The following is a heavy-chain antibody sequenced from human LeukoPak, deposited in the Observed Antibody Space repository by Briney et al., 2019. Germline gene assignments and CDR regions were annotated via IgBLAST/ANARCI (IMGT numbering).Heavy chain of an antibody. V-gene: IGHV5-51*01. CDR3: ARHWAYCSSTSCPYYYGMDV. Sequence: PGESLKISCKGSGYSFTSYWIGWVRQMPGKGLEWMGIIYPGDSDTRYSPSFQGQVTISADKPISTAYLQWSSLKASDTAMYYCARHWAYCSSTSCPYYYGMDVWGKGTTVTVSS. J-gene: IGHJ6*04. CDR2: IYPGDSDT. D-gene: IGHD2-2*01. CDR1: GYSFTSYW.